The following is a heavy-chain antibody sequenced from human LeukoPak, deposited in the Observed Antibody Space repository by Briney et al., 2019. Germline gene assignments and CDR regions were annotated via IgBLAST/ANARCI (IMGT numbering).Heavy chain of an antibody. J-gene: IGHJ4*02. CDR2: ISDSGGST. D-gene: IGHD3-22*01. CDR3: AKVRQEGFYYDSSGYSNFDY. CDR1: GFTFSSYA. V-gene: IGHV3-23*01. Sequence: PGGSLRLSCVASGFTFSSYAMSWVRQAPGKGLEWVSVISDSGGSTYYADSVKGRFTISRDNSKDTLYLQMNSLRAEDTAVYYCAKVRQEGFYYDSSGYSNFDYWGQGTLVTVSS.